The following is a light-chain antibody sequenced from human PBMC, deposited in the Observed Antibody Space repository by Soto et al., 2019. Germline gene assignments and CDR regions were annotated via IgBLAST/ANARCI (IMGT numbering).Light chain of an antibody. V-gene: IGLV2-8*01. Sequence: QSALTQPPSASGSPGQSVTISCTGTSSDVGDYFYVSWYQQHPGKAPKLLIYEVNKRPSGVPDRFSGSKSGNTASLTVSGLQAEDEADYYCSSYTSSSTPDVFGTGTKLTVL. CDR3: SSYTSSSTPDV. CDR1: SSDVGDYFY. CDR2: EVN. J-gene: IGLJ1*01.